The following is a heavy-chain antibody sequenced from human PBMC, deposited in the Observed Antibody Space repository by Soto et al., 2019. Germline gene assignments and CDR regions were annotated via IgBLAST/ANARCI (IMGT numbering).Heavy chain of an antibody. Sequence: SETLSSPSPAPVTSSADVDNSGPWSPQRPGKGLEWMGYIYFTGKTNYNPSLENRLTMSVDMSKNQFSLRLRSVTAADTALYFCARHSLALRKNNWFDPWGQGIMVTVSS. V-gene: IGHV4-61*05. CDR3: ARHSLALRKNNWFDP. CDR1: VTSSADVDNS. CDR2: IYFTGKT. D-gene: IGHD3-3*02. J-gene: IGHJ5*02.